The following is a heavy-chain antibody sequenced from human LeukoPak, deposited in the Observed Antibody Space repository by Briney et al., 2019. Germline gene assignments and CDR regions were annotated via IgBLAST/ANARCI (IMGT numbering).Heavy chain of an antibody. D-gene: IGHD3-10*01. CDR1: GFTLSSCW. Sequence: GGSLRLSCAASGFTLSSCWVHWVRQPPGKGLMWLSRTNEDGSYAEFADSVKGRFTISRDNAKNTVYLQMNSLRTEDTAVYFCGRINYNGDYWGRGTLVTVSS. CDR2: TNEDGSYA. CDR3: GRINYNGDY. V-gene: IGHV3-74*03. J-gene: IGHJ4*02.